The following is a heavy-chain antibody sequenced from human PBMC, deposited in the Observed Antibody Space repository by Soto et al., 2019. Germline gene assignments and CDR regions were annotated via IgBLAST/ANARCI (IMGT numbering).Heavy chain of an antibody. J-gene: IGHJ4*02. CDR2: INSDGSRT. Sequence: EVQLVESGGGLVQPGGSLRLSCAASGFTFSSYWMHWVRQAPGKGLVWVSRINSDGSRTNYADSGKGQFTISRDNAKNTLYLQMNSLRAEDTAVYYCGRGASGSYRLDYWGQGTLVTVSS. D-gene: IGHD3-10*01. V-gene: IGHV3-74*01. CDR3: GRGASGSYRLDY. CDR1: GFTFSSYW.